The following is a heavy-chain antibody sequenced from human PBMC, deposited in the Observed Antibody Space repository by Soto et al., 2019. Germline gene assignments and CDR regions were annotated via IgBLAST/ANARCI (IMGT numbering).Heavy chain of an antibody. Sequence: VQLQQLGAGLLKPSETLSRTCAVNGGSFSGYYWSWIRQTPGKGRAWIGEINISGSTNYNRSLKRRVTLSVDTSKNQLSLKLSSVTAADTAVYYGARGTVSSAARVRYYYYGMDGWVHGTTVTVS. D-gene: IGHD6-25*01. CDR2: INISGST. CDR3: ARGTVSSAARVRYYYYGMDG. CDR1: GGSFSGYY. V-gene: IGHV4-34*01. J-gene: IGHJ6*02.